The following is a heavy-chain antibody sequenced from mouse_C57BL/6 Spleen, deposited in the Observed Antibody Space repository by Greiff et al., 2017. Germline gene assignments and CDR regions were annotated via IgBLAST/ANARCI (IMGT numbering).Heavy chain of an antibody. J-gene: IGHJ4*01. CDR3: ARGELAQWAMDY. V-gene: IGHV1-19*01. D-gene: IGHD3-2*02. CDR1: GYTFTDYY. CDR2: INPYNGGT. Sequence: VQLQQSGPVLVKPGASVKMSCKASGYTFTDYYMNWVKQSHGKSLEWIGVINPYNGGTSYNQKFKGKATLTVDKSYSTAYMELNSLTSEDSAVYCCARGELAQWAMDYWGQGTSVTVSS.